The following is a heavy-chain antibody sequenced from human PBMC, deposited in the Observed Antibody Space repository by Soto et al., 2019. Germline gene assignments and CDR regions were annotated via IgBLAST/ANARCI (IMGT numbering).Heavy chain of an antibody. Sequence: GGSLRLSCAASGFTFSSYSMNWVRQAPGKGLEWVSSISSSSSYIYYADSVKGRFTIYRDNAKNSLYLQMNSLRAEDTAVYYCARERSIVGATPFDYWGQGTLVTVSS. CDR3: ARERSIVGATPFDY. CDR2: ISSSSSYI. J-gene: IGHJ4*02. D-gene: IGHD1-26*01. CDR1: GFTFSSYS. V-gene: IGHV3-21*01.